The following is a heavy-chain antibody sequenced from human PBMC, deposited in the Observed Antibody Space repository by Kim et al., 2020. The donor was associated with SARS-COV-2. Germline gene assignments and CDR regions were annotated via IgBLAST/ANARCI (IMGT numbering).Heavy chain of an antibody. J-gene: IGHJ4*02. D-gene: IGHD1-26*01. CDR3: ARRGRAAGATRYFDY. Sequence: PSLKSRVTMSADTSKNQFSLTVSSGTAADSAVYYCARRGRAAGATRYFDYWGQGILVTVSS. V-gene: IGHV4-39*01.